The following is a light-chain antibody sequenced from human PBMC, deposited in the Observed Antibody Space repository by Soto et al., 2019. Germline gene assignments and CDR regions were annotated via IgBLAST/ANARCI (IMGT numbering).Light chain of an antibody. V-gene: IGKV3-20*01. Sequence: EIVLTQSPGTLSLSPGERATLSCWASQSVRNNYLAWYQQKPGQAPRLLIYSASSRATGIPDRFSGGGSGTDFTLTISRLETEDFGVYYCQQYGSSLNFGGGTKVEIK. CDR2: SAS. CDR3: QQYGSSLN. J-gene: IGKJ4*01. CDR1: QSVRNNY.